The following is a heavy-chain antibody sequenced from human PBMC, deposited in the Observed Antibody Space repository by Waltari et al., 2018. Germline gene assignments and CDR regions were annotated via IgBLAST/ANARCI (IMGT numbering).Heavy chain of an antibody. V-gene: IGHV4-38-2*02. CDR3: ARAPSTYSSSWYRVGFDY. CDR1: DFSISSGYY. J-gene: IGHJ4*02. Sequence: QVRLQESGPGLVKPSETLSLTCSVSDFSISSGYYWAWIRQPPGKGLEWIAIIYHSGSTYYNPSLKSRVTIFVDTSKTQFSLKLTSVTAADTAVYFCARAPSTYSSSWYRVGFDYWGQGTLVTVSS. D-gene: IGHD6-13*01. CDR2: IYHSGST.